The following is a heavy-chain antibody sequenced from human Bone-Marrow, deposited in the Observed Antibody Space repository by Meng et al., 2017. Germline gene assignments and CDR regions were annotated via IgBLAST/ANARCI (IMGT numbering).Heavy chain of an antibody. CDR1: GFTFSSYA. CDR2: IGTGVDT. Sequence: GQVVGSGGGVVQPGRALRLSCAASGFTFSSYAMHWVRQAPGKGLEWVSGIGTGVDTYYPDSVKGRFTISRDNSKNMLFLQMNSLGVEDTAIYYCTKDFVTGDRKLFFNYWGQGTLVTVSS. V-gene: IGHV3-23*04. CDR3: TKDFVTGDRKLFFNY. D-gene: IGHD2-21*02. J-gene: IGHJ4*02.